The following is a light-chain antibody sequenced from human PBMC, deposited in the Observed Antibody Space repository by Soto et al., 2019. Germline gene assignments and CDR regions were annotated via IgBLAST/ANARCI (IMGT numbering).Light chain of an antibody. J-gene: IGKJ5*01. Sequence: EIVRTQSPATLSVSAGERATLSCRARQSVRSNLAWYQQKPCQAHRLLIYDASTRATGIPARFSGSGSGTEFILTISSLEPEDAAVYYCQQRSNWPTITFGQGTRLDIK. CDR1: QSVRSN. V-gene: IGKV3-11*01. CDR2: DAS. CDR3: QQRSNWPTIT.